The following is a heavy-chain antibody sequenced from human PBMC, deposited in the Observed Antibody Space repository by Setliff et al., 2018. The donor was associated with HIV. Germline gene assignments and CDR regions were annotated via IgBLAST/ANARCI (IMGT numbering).Heavy chain of an antibody. J-gene: IGHJ4*02. CDR1: GGSFSGYY. D-gene: IGHD4-17*01. Sequence: KTSETLSLTCAVFGGSFSGYYWSWIRQPPGKGLEWIGEINHSGSTDYNPSLKSRVTISVDTPKNQFSLNLSSVTAADTAVYYCARYDYGDFDYWGQGTPVTVSS. CDR2: INHSGST. V-gene: IGHV4-34*01. CDR3: ARYDYGDFDY.